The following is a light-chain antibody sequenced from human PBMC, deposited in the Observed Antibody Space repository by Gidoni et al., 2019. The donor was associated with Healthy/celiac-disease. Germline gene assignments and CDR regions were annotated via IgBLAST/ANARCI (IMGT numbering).Light chain of an antibody. CDR2: AAS. Sequence: DIQMTQSPSSLSASVGDRVTITCRASQSISSYLNWYQQKPGKAPKLLIYAASSLQSGVPSRFSGSGSGTDFTLNISSLQPEDLATYYCQQSYSTLYTFGQGTKLEIK. V-gene: IGKV1-39*01. J-gene: IGKJ2*01. CDR3: QQSYSTLYT. CDR1: QSISSY.